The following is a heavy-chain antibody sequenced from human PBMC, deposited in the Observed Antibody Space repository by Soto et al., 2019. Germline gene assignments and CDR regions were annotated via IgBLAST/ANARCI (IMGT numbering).Heavy chain of an antibody. Sequence: SVKVSARHLDTPSPATIGWVRQAPGQGLEWMGRIIPILGIANYAQKFQGRVTITADKSTSTAYMELSSLRSEDTAVYYCTQAMADAFDIWGQGTMVTVSS. CDR3: TQAMADAFDI. CDR2: IIPILGIA. V-gene: IGHV1-69*02. D-gene: IGHD5-18*01. CDR1: DTPSPAT. J-gene: IGHJ3*02.